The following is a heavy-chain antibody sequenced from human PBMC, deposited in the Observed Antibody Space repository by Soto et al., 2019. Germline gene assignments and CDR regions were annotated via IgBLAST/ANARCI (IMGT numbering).Heavy chain of an antibody. J-gene: IGHJ4*02. CDR2: INHSGIT. V-gene: IGHV4-34*01. CDR3: ASLSSRSLYGAYAPFYFDY. CDR1: GGSFSGYY. D-gene: IGHD4-17*01. Sequence: SESLSLTWAVYGGSFSGYYWSWIRQPTGKGLEWIGEINHSGITNDNPSRKSRVTRSVDTSKNQFSLKMSSVTAADTAVYYCASLSSRSLYGAYAPFYFDYWGQGTLVTVLL.